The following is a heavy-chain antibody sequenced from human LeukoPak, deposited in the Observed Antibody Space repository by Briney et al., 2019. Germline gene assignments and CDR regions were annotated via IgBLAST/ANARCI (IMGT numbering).Heavy chain of an antibody. V-gene: IGHV4-39*07. J-gene: IGHJ1*01. CDR1: GGSISSSSYY. Sequence: SETLSLTCTVSGGSISSSSYYWGWIRQPPGKGLEWIGSIYYSGSTYYNPSLKSRVTISVDTSKNQFSLKLSSVTAADTAVYYCARGRQQWLVQREYFQHWGQGTLVTVSS. CDR3: ARGRQQWLVQREYFQH. CDR2: IYYSGST. D-gene: IGHD6-19*01.